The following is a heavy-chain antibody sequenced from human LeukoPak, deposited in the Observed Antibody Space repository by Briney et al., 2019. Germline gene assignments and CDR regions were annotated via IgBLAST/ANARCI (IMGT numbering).Heavy chain of an antibody. CDR3: ARDLTARPYGSGSFDF. CDR2: IKQDVSEK. CDR1: GFTFSTYW. J-gene: IGHJ4*02. D-gene: IGHD3-10*01. Sequence: GGSLRLSCAASGFTFSTYWMSWVRQAPGKGLEWVSDIKQDVSEKYYVDSVKGRFTISRDNAKNSLYLQMKSLRADDTAVYYCARDLTARPYGSGSFDFWGQGTLITVSS. V-gene: IGHV3-7*01.